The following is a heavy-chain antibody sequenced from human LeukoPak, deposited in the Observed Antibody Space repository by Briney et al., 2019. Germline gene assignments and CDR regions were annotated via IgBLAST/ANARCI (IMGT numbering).Heavy chain of an antibody. J-gene: IGHJ6*03. Sequence: SETPSLTCTVSGGSISSYYWSWIRQPAGKGLEWIGRIYTSGSTNYNPSLKSRVTMSVDTSKNQFSLKLSSVTAADTAVYYCASLYQLPYYMDVWGKGTTVTVSS. V-gene: IGHV4-4*07. CDR2: IYTSGST. CDR3: ASLYQLPYYMDV. CDR1: GGSISSYY. D-gene: IGHD2-2*01.